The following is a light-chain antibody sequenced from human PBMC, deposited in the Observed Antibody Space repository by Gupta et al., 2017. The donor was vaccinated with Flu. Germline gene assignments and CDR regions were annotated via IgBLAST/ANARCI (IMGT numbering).Light chain of an antibody. Sequence: SSNIGNNYVAWYQQLPGAAPKLLIHEDSVRPSGIPDRFSGSKSGTSATLAITGLQSGDEADFYCGTCDSRLNSGVLGGGTQLTVL. CDR2: EDS. CDR3: GTCDSRLNSGV. V-gene: IGLV1-51*02. J-gene: IGLJ3*02. CDR1: SSNIGNNY.